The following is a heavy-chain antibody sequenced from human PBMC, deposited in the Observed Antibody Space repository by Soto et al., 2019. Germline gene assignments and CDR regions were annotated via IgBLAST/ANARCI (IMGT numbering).Heavy chain of an antibody. V-gene: IGHV4-59*01. CDR3: ARAAYYPDSSGYFLDQ. J-gene: IGHJ4*02. D-gene: IGHD3-22*01. CDR1: GGSISGYY. CDR2: IYYSGST. Sequence: SETLSLTCSVSGGSISGYYWSWIRQPPGKGLEWIAYIYYSGSTNYNPFLKSRVTISLDASKNQFSLKLTSVTAADAAVYYCARAAYYPDSSGYFLDQWGQGTLVTVSS.